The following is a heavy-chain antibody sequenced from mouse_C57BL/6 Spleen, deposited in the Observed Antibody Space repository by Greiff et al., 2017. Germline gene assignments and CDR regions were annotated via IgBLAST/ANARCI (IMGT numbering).Heavy chain of an antibody. D-gene: IGHD1-1*01. V-gene: IGHV1-52*01. CDR1: GYTFTSYW. CDR2: IDPSDSET. Sequence: QVQLQQPGAELVRPGSSVKLSCKASGYTFTSYWMHWVKQRPIQGLEWIGNIDPSDSETHYNQKFKDKATLTVDKSSSTAYMQLSSLTSEDSAVYYCAIAFYYYGSGGFAYWGQGTLVTVSA. J-gene: IGHJ3*01. CDR3: AIAFYYYGSGGFAY.